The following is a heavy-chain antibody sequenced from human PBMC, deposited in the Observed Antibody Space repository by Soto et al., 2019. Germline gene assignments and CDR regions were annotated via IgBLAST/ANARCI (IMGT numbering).Heavy chain of an antibody. CDR1: GFSLSTSGVG. CDR2: IYWDDDK. Sequence: QITLKESGPTLVKPTQTLTLTCTFSGFSLSTSGVGVAWIRQPPGKALEWLALIYWDDDKRYRPSLESRRTITKNTSKNQVVLTMTNMHSVDTATYSCAYLPCSGGSCYWFSFSGMDVWGQGTTVTVSS. CDR3: AYLPCSGGSCYWFSFSGMDV. D-gene: IGHD2-15*01. J-gene: IGHJ6*02. V-gene: IGHV2-5*02.